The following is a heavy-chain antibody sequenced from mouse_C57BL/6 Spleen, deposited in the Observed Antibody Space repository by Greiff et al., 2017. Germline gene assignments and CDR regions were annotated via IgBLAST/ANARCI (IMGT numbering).Heavy chain of an antibody. CDR3: AYYDYALGD. CDR2: IYPGDGDT. CDR1: GYAFSSSW. V-gene: IGHV1-82*01. D-gene: IGHD2-4*01. J-gene: IGHJ2*01. Sequence: QVQLQQSGPELVKPGASVKISCKASGYAFSSSWMNWVKQRPGKGLEWIGRIYPGDGDTNYNGKFKGKATLNADKSSSTAYMQLSSLTSEDSAVYFCAYYDYALGDWGQGTTLTVSS.